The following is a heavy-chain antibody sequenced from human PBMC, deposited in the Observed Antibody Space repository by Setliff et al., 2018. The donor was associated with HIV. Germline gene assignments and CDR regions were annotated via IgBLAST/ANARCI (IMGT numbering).Heavy chain of an antibody. V-gene: IGHV3-74*01. CDR2: INSDGSST. Sequence: GGSLRLSCAASGLTSSTNWMHWVRQAPGKGLVWVSGINSDGSSTNCADSVEGRFTISRDDAKNTLYLQMSSLRAEDTAVYYCVSSRSDFDYWGQGTLVTVSS. CDR3: VSSRSDFDY. CDR1: GLTSSTNW. J-gene: IGHJ4*02. D-gene: IGHD6-13*01.